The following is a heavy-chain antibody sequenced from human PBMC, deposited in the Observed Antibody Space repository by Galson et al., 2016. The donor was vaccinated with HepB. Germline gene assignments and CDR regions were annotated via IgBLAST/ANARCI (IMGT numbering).Heavy chain of an antibody. J-gene: IGHJ4*01. CDR3: ARGVSSFDI. Sequence: PALVTPTQTLTLTCTFSGFSLSTNGMGVGWIRQPPGKALEWLALIYWDNDNRYRPSLKNRLTITKDISKSQVVLRMTEMDPEDTGTYYCARGVSSFDIWGHGVLCTVSS. CDR2: IYWDNDN. CDR1: GFSLSTNGMG. D-gene: IGHD5/OR15-5a*01. V-gene: IGHV2-5*02.